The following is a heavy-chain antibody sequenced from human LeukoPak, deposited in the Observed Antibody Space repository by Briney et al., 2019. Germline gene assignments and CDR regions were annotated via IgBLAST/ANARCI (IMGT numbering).Heavy chain of an antibody. CDR2: IYTSGST. D-gene: IGHD6-19*01. Sequence: PSETLSLTFTVSGGSISSYYWSWIRQPAGKGLEWIGRIYTSGSTNYNPSLKSRVTMSVDTSKNQFSLKLSSVTAADTAVYYCARGGRQWLAQNAFDIWGQGTMVTVSS. CDR1: GGSISSYY. J-gene: IGHJ3*02. CDR3: ARGGRQWLAQNAFDI. V-gene: IGHV4-4*07.